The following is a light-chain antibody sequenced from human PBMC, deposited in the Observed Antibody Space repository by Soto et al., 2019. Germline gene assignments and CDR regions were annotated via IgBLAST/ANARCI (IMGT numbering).Light chain of an antibody. Sequence: IVLTQSPATLCLSPGERATLSCRASQSVSSYLAWYQQKPGQAPRLLIYDASNRATGIPARFSGSGSGTDFTLTISSLEPEDFAVYYCQQRSNWPLTFGGGTKVDSK. J-gene: IGKJ4*01. CDR3: QQRSNWPLT. CDR2: DAS. V-gene: IGKV3-11*01. CDR1: QSVSSY.